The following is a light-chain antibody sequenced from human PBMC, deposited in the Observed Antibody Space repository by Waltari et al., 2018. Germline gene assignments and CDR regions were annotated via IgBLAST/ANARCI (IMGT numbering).Light chain of an antibody. J-gene: IGLJ2*01. CDR3: QSFDSSLNAVL. CDR1: SSNIGAGYD. CDR2: HNC. V-gene: IGLV1-40*01. Sequence: QSVLTQPPSVSGAPGQRVTISCTGSSSNIGAGYDVHWYQQFPGTAPKLLIYHNCMRPSGVSDLFSGSKSGTSASLAITGLLAEDEADYYCQSFDSSLNAVLFGGGTKLTVL.